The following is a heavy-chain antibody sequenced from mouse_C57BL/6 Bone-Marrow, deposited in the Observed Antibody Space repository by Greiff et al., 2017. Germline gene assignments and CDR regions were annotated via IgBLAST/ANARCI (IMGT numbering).Heavy chain of an antibody. CDR2: IDPSDSYT. D-gene: IGHD1-1*01. Sequence: VQLQQPGAELVKPGASVKLSCKASGYTFTSYWMQWVKQRPGQGLEWIGEIDPSDSYTNYNQKFKGKATLTVDTSSSTAYMQLSSLTSEDSAVYYCASAYYYGSVFDYWGQGTTLTVSS. CDR3: ASAYYYGSVFDY. V-gene: IGHV1-50*01. J-gene: IGHJ2*01. CDR1: GYTFTSYW.